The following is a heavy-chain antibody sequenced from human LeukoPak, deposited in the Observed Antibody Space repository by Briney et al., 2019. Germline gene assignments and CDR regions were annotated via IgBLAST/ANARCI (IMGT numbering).Heavy chain of an antibody. J-gene: IGHJ4*02. CDR3: ARGEYYFDY. CDR2: IYYSGST. D-gene: IGHD3-16*01. Sequence: PSETLSLTCTVSGVSISSSSYYWAWIRQPPGKGLEWIGSIYYSGSTYYNPSLKSRVTISVDTSKNQFSLKLSSVTAADTAVYYCARGEYYFDYWGQGTLVTVSS. V-gene: IGHV4-39*07. CDR1: GVSISSSSYY.